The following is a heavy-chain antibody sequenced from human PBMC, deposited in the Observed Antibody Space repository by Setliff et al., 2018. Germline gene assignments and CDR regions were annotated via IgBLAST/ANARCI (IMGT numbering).Heavy chain of an antibody. D-gene: IGHD3-22*01. J-gene: IGHJ6*03. CDR1: GFIINSYS. V-gene: IGHV3-23*01. Sequence: PGGSLRLSCAASGFIINSYSMTWVRQAPGKGLEWVSGMYGGGTTFYADSVKGRFTISRDISENTLYLQMNSLRPEDTAVYYCAKEDYSDSSGYYFYYYYYMDVWGKGTTVTVSS. CDR3: AKEDYSDSSGYYFYYYYYMDV. CDR2: MYGGGTT.